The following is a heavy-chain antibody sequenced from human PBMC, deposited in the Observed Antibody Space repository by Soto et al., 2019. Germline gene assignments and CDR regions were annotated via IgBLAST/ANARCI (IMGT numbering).Heavy chain of an antibody. CDR3: ARRHYYGSGDDY. V-gene: IGHV5-10-1*01. Sequence: GESLKISCKGSGYSFTSYWISLVLQMPGKGLEWMGRIDPSDSYTNYSPSFQGHVTISADKSISTAYLQWSSLKASDTAMYYCARRHYYGSGDDYWGQGTLVTVSS. D-gene: IGHD3-10*01. J-gene: IGHJ4*02. CDR1: GYSFTSYW. CDR2: IDPSDSYT.